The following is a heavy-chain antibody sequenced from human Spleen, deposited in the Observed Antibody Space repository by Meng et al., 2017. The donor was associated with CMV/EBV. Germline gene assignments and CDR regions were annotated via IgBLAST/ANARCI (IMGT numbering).Heavy chain of an antibody. Sequence: ASVKVSCKASGYTFTSYGISWVRQAPGQGLEWMGWISAYNGNTNYAQKLQGRVTMTTDTSTSTAYMELRSLRSDDTAVYYCAKDLGQQQLVPGDGMDVWGQGTTVTVSS. J-gene: IGHJ6*02. CDR1: GYTFTSYG. CDR2: ISAYNGNT. V-gene: IGHV1-18*01. CDR3: AKDLGQQQLVPGDGMDV. D-gene: IGHD6-13*01.